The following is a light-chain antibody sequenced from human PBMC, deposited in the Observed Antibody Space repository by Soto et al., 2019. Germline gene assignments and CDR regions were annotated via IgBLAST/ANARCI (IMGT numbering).Light chain of an antibody. CDR2: AAS. CDR1: QSISSY. V-gene: IGKV1-39*01. CDR3: QQYKSSSLT. Sequence: DIQMTQSPSSLSASVGDRVTITCRASQSISSYLNWYQQKPGKAPKLLIYAASSLQSGVPSRFSGSGSGTDFTLTISSLQPDDFATYYCQQYKSSSLTFGGGTRVEVK. J-gene: IGKJ4*01.